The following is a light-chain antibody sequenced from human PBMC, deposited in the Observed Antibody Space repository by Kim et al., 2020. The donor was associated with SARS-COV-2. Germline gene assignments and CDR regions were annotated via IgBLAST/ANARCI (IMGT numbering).Light chain of an antibody. Sequence: SSELTQDPAVSVALGQTVRITCQGDSLRSYYATWYQQKPGQAPILVIYGKNNRPSGIPGRFSGSSPGNTTSLTITGTQAGEEADYYCNSRDSNDNVVFGG. J-gene: IGLJ2*01. CDR3: NSRDSNDNVV. CDR1: SLRSYY. CDR2: GKN. V-gene: IGLV3-19*01.